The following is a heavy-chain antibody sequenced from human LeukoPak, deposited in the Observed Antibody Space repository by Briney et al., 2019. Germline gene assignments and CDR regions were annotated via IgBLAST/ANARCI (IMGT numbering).Heavy chain of an antibody. CDR3: AKGSVITPRTIVIRGSLNY. CDR1: GFTFSSYA. J-gene: IGHJ4*02. D-gene: IGHD3-16*01. Sequence: PGGSLRLSCAASGFTFSSYAMSWVRQAPGKGLEWVSAISGSGGSTYYADSVKGRFTISRDNSNNTLYLQMNSLRAEDTAVYYCAKGSVITPRTIVIRGSLNYWGQGTLVTVSS. V-gene: IGHV3-23*01. CDR2: ISGSGGST.